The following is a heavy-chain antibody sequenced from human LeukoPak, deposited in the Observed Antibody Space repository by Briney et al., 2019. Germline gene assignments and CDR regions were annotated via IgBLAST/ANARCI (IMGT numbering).Heavy chain of an antibody. CDR2: TYYRSKWFN. CDR1: GDSVSSNSAA. D-gene: IGHD2/OR15-2a*01. V-gene: IGHV6-1*01. Sequence: SQTLSLTCAISGDSVSSNSAAWTWIRQSPSRGLEWLGRTYYRSKWFNDYAVSVKSRMNINPDTSKNQFSLQLNSVTPEDTAVYYCARESMGIDCWGQGTLVTVSS. CDR3: ARESMGIDC. J-gene: IGHJ4*02.